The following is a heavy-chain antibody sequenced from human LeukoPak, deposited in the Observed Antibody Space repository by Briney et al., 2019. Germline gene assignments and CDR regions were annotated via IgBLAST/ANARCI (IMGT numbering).Heavy chain of an antibody. CDR1: GFTFSSYS. CDR2: ISSSSSTI. D-gene: IGHD5-12*01. CDR3: ARAWGYDGFDY. V-gene: IGHV3-48*01. Sequence: GGSLRLSRAASGFTFSSYSMNWVRQAPGKGLEWVSYISSSSSTIYYADSVKGRFTISRDNAKNSLYLQMNSLRAEDTAVYYCARAWGYDGFDYWGQGTLVTVSS. J-gene: IGHJ4*02.